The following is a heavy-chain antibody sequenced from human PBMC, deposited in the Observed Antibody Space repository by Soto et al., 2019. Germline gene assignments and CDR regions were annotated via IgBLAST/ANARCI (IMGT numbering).Heavy chain of an antibody. CDR3: ATNGVFGVVMNSYYYYGMDV. CDR1: GGTFSSYA. CDR2: IIPIFGTA. V-gene: IGHV1-69*06. D-gene: IGHD3-3*01. J-gene: IGHJ6*02. Sequence: GASVKVSCKASGGTFSSYAISWVRQAPGQGLEWMGGIIPIFGTANYAQKFQGRVTITADKSTSTAYMELSSLRSEDTAVYYCATNGVFGVVMNSYYYYGMDVWGQGTTVTVSS.